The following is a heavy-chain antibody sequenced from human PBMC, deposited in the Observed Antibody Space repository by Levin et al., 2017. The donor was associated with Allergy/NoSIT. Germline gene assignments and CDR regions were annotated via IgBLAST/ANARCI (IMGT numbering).Heavy chain of an antibody. CDR2: INPSGGST. J-gene: IGHJ3*02. CDR1: GYTFTSYY. V-gene: IGHV1-46*01. Sequence: GESLKISCKASGYTFTSYYMHWVRQAPGQGLEWMGIINPSGGSTSYAQKFQGRVTMTRDTSTSTVYMELSSLRSEDTAVYYCAREGNYYDILTGYRRAYDAFDIWGQGTMVTVSS. CDR3: AREGNYYDILTGYRRAYDAFDI. D-gene: IGHD3-9*01.